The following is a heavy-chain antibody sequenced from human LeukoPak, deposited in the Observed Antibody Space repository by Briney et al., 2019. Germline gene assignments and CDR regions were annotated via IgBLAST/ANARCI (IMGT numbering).Heavy chain of an antibody. D-gene: IGHD6-13*01. Sequence: SESLSLTCTVSGGSISSGGYYWSWIRQHPGKGLEWIGYIYYSGSTYYNPSLKSRVTISVDTSKNTFSLKLSSVTAADTAVYYCARVSRQLGFDYWGQGTLVTVSS. V-gene: IGHV4-31*03. J-gene: IGHJ4*02. CDR1: GGSISSGGYY. CDR2: IYYSGST. CDR3: ARVSRQLGFDY.